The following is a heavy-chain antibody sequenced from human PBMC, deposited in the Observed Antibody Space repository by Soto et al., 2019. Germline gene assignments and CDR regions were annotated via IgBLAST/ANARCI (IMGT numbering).Heavy chain of an antibody. J-gene: IGHJ4*02. Sequence: QVQLVQSGAEMKKPGSSVKVSCKVSGDSFSRYAISWVRQAPGEGLEWVGGIIPIFETANYAQNFQGRVTITAVESTTTAYLEVTRLRPQDTAVFYCAASDSSSWQHDYWGQGTLITVSS. CDR1: GDSFSRYA. CDR3: AASDSSSWQHDY. CDR2: IIPIFETA. V-gene: IGHV1-69*01. D-gene: IGHD6-13*01.